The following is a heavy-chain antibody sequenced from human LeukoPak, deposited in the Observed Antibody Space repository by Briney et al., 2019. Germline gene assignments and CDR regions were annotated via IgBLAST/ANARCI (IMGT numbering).Heavy chain of an antibody. D-gene: IGHD6-13*01. V-gene: IGHV4-61*01. CDR1: GGSFSSGSYY. J-gene: IGHJ5*02. CDR2: IYYSGST. Sequence: SETLSLTCTVSGGSFSSGSYYWNWLRQPPGKGLEWIGYIYYSGSTNYNPSLNCRVTISLDTSKNQFSLKLSSVTAADTAVFYCARGYSSIRGWFDPWGQGTPVTVSS. CDR3: ARGYSSIRGWFDP.